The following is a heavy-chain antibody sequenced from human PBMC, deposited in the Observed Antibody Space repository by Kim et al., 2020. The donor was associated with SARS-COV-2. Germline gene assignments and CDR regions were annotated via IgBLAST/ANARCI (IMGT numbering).Heavy chain of an antibody. J-gene: IGHJ6*02. CDR3: ARYQWLHYYYYGMDV. D-gene: IGHD6-19*01. V-gene: IGHV1-18*01. Sequence: ASVKVSCKASGYTFTSYGISWVRQAPGQGLEWMGWISAYNGNTNYAQKLQGRVTMTTDTSTSTAYMELRSLRSDDTAVYYCARYQWLHYYYYGMDVWGQGTTVTVSS. CDR2: ISAYNGNT. CDR1: GYTFTSYG.